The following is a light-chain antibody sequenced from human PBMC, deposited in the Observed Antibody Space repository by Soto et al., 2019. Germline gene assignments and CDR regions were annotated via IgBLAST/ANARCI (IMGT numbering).Light chain of an antibody. CDR2: GAS. Sequence: EIGMTQSPATLSVSPGERAIFSCRASQSVSSNLAWYQQKPGQAPRLLIYGASTRATGIPARFSGSGSGTEFTLTISSLQSEDFAIYYCQQYNNWPPWTFGQGTKVDIK. V-gene: IGKV3-15*01. J-gene: IGKJ1*01. CDR3: QQYNNWPPWT. CDR1: QSVSSN.